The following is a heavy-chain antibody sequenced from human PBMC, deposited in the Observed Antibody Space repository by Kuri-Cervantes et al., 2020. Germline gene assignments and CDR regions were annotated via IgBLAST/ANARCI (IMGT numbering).Heavy chain of an antibody. Sequence: GESLKISCAASGFTFNNYGMHWVRQAPGKGLEWVSYISSSSSTIYYADSVKGRFTISRDNAKNSLYLQMNSLRAEDTAVYYCARGCSGGSCYVFDYWGQGTLVTVSS. CDR1: GFTFNNYG. J-gene: IGHJ4*02. CDR3: ARGCSGGSCYVFDY. D-gene: IGHD2-15*01. V-gene: IGHV3-48*01. CDR2: ISSSSSTI.